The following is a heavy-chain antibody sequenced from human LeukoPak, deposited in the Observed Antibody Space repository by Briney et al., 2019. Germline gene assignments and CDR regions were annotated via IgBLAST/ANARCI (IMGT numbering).Heavy chain of an antibody. V-gene: IGHV3-30*03. CDR1: GFTFSSYG. J-gene: IGHJ4*02. CDR3: ARDGSDILTGYYPDY. CDR2: ISYDGSNK. D-gene: IGHD3-9*01. Sequence: GRSLRLSCAASGFTFSSYGMHWVRQAPGKGLEWVAVISYDGSNKYYADSVKGRFTISRDNSKNTLYLQMNSLRAEDTAVYYCARDGSDILTGYYPDYWGQGTLVTVSS.